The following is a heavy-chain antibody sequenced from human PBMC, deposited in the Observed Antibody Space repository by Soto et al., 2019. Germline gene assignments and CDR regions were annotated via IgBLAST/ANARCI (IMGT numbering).Heavy chain of an antibody. CDR1: GFTFDDYA. D-gene: IGHD6-13*01. Sequence: EVQLVESGGGLVQPGRSLRLSCAASGFTFDDYAMHWVRQAPGKGLEWVSGISWNSGSIGYADSVKGRFTISRDNAKNSLYLQMNSLRAEDTALYYCAKGLSSSWYDLDYCGQGTLVTVSS. J-gene: IGHJ4*02. V-gene: IGHV3-9*01. CDR3: AKGLSSSWYDLDY. CDR2: ISWNSGSI.